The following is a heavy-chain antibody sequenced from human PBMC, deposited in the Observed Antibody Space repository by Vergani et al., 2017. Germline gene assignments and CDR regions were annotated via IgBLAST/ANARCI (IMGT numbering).Heavy chain of an antibody. J-gene: IGHJ6*02. CDR3: AGPLTYSGGWSVYYYCGVDF. CDR1: GGTFSSYA. Sequence: QVQLVQSGSEVKKPGSSVKVSCKASGGTFSSYAISWVRQAPGQGLEWMGGIIPIFGTANYAQKFQGRVTITADESTSTAYMELSSLGSENTAVYYCAGPLTYSGGWSVYYYCGVDFWGQGTTVTVSS. D-gene: IGHD6-19*01. V-gene: IGHV1-69*01. CDR2: IIPIFGTA.